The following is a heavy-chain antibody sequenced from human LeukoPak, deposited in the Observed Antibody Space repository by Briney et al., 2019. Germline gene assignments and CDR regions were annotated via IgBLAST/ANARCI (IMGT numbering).Heavy chain of an antibody. CDR3: AREGGYYDSSGYSNWFDP. V-gene: IGHV1-46*01. CDR2: INPRDGST. CDR1: GYTFTNNY. D-gene: IGHD3-22*01. Sequence: ASVKVSCKASGYTFTNNYIHWVRQAPGQGLEWMGIINPRDGSTNYAQKFQGRVTMTTDTSTSTVNMELSSLRSEDTAVYYCAREGGYYDSSGYSNWFDPWGQGTLVTVSS. J-gene: IGHJ5*02.